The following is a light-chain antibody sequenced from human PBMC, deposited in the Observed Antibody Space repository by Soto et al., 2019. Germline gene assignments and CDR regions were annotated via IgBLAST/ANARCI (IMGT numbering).Light chain of an antibody. Sequence: LTQPPSVSVAPGQTARITCGGNYIGRKSVHWYQQKPGQAPVLVVHDDSDRPSGIPERLFGSNSGNTATLTISRVEAGDEADYYCQVWDRTSDQVIFGGGTQLTLL. CDR3: QVWDRTSDQVI. CDR2: DDS. CDR1: YIGRKS. V-gene: IGLV3-21*02. J-gene: IGLJ2*01.